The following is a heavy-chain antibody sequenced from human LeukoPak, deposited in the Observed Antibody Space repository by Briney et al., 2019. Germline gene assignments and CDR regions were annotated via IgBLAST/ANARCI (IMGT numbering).Heavy chain of an antibody. D-gene: IGHD1-26*01. CDR2: ISSSSSYI. CDR3: AKDLRQWELDGFDY. J-gene: IGHJ4*02. Sequence: GGSLRLSCAASGFTFSSYSMNWVRQAPGKGLEWLSSISSSSSYIYYADSVKGRFTISRDNARNSLYLQMNSLRAEDTAVYYCAKDLRQWELDGFDYWGQGTLVTVSS. V-gene: IGHV3-21*04. CDR1: GFTFSSYS.